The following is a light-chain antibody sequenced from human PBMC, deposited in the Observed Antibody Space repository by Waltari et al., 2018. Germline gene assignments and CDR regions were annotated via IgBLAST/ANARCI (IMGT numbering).Light chain of an antibody. J-gene: IGKJ4*01. CDR1: QSISNH. CDR3: QQTYSSLS. CDR2: AVS. Sequence: DIQMTQSPSSLSASVGDRVTITCRASQSISNHLNWYQQKPGKAPKLLIYAVSSLQSGVPSRFSGSGSGTDVTLTIASLQPEELATYYGQQTYSSLSFGGETKVEIK. V-gene: IGKV1-39*01.